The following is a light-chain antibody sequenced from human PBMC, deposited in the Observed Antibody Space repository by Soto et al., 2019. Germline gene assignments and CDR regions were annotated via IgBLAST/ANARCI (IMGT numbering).Light chain of an antibody. J-gene: IGKJ5*01. CDR3: QQSFSTPT. Sequence: QMTQSPSSLSASVGDRVTITCRASQRINIYLNWYRQKPGKAPELLIYSASNLQSGVPSRFSGSGSGTDFTLTISGLQSEDFATYYCQQSFSTPTFGQGTRLEIK. CDR2: SAS. CDR1: QRINIY. V-gene: IGKV1-39*01.